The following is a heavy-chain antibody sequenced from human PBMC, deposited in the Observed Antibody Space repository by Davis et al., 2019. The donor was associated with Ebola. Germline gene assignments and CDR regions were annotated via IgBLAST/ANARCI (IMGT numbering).Heavy chain of an antibody. J-gene: IGHJ2*01. CDR1: GYTFTSYG. Sequence: ASVKISCKASGYTFTSYGISWVRQAPGQGLEWMGWISAYNGNTNYVQKLQGRVTMTTDTSTSTAYMELRSLRSDETAVYYCEAGAMATINDGYSYLWGRGTLVTVSS. D-gene: IGHD5-24*01. CDR2: ISAYNGNT. CDR3: EAGAMATINDGYSYL. V-gene: IGHV1-18*01.